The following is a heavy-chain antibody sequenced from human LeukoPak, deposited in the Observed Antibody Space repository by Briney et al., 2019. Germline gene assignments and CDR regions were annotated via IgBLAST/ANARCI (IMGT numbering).Heavy chain of an antibody. CDR3: ARDRRYDFWSGYPDDAFDI. V-gene: IGHV4-34*01. D-gene: IGHD3-3*01. Sequence: PSETLSLTCTVSGGSISSYYWSWIRQPPGKGLEWIGEINHSGSTNYNPSLKSRVTISVDTSKNQFSLKLSSVTAADTAVYYCARDRRYDFWSGYPDDAFDIWGQGTMVTVSS. J-gene: IGHJ3*02. CDR1: GGSISSYY. CDR2: INHSGST.